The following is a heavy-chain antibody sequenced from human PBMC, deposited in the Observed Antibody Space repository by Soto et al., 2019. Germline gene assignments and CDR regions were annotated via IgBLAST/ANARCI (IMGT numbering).Heavy chain of an antibody. Sequence: GESLKISCAASGFTFSSHAMSWVRQAPGKGLEWVSAISGDGGSTYYLDSVKGRFTVSRDNSKNTLYLQMYSLRAEDTAVYYCAKEIGRGAGSSPDFDYWGQGTLVTVSS. CDR3: AKEIGRGAGSSPDFDY. CDR2: ISGDGGST. CDR1: GFTFSSHA. D-gene: IGHD3-10*01. J-gene: IGHJ4*02. V-gene: IGHV3-23*01.